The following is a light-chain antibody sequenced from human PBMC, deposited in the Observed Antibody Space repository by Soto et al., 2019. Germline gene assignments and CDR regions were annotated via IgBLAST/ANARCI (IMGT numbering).Light chain of an antibody. Sequence: QSALTQPPSASGTPGQRVAISCSGSSSNIGTNTVNWYQQLPGSAPQLLIYNTNQRPSGVPGRFSGSKSGASASLAISGLQSEDEADYYCAAWDGSLNVVLFGGGTKVTLL. CDR1: SSNIGTNT. CDR2: NTN. CDR3: AAWDGSLNVVL. V-gene: IGLV1-44*01. J-gene: IGLJ2*01.